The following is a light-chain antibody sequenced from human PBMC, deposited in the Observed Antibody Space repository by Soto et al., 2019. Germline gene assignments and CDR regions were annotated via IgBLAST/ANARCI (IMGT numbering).Light chain of an antibody. V-gene: IGLV2-14*01. CDR2: EVS. J-gene: IGLJ1*01. CDR3: SSYTSSSTRV. Sequence: QSALTQPASVSGSPGQSITISCTGTSSDVGGYKYVSWHQQHPGKAPKLMIYEVSNRPSGVSNRFSGSKSGNTASLTISGLQAEDEADYYCSSYTSSSTRVFGTGTKVTGL. CDR1: SSDVGGYKY.